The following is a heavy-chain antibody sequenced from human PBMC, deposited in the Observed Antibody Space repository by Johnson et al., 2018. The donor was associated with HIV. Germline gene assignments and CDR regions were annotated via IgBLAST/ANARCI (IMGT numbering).Heavy chain of an antibody. CDR1: GFTFSSYW. D-gene: IGHD2-2*01. Sequence: QEKLVESGGGVVRHGGSLRLSCAASGFTFSSYWMSWVRQAPGKGLEWVAFIAHDESITHYADSVKGRFTMSRDNSKNTLYLQMKSLRPEDTSIYYCATLKTKGYCSSTSCRDNAFDIWGQGTMVTVSS. V-gene: IGHV3-30*02. J-gene: IGHJ3*02. CDR2: IAHDESIT. CDR3: ATLKTKGYCSSTSCRDNAFDI.